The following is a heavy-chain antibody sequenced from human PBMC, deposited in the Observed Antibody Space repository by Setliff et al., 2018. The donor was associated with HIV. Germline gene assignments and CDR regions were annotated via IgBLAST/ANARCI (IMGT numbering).Heavy chain of an antibody. CDR1: GGSISSHF. V-gene: IGHV4-59*11. Sequence: PSETLSLTCTVSGGSISSHFWSWIRQPPGKGLEWIGSTYYSGSTIYNPSLKSRVTISVDTSKNQFSLKLSSVTAADTAVYYCAREIATYYYDSSGYCYFDYWGQGTLVTVSS. D-gene: IGHD3-22*01. J-gene: IGHJ4*02. CDR2: TYYSGST. CDR3: AREIATYYYDSSGYCYFDY.